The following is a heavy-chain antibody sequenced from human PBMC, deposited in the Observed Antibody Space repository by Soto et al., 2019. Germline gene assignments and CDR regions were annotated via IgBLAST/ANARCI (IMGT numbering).Heavy chain of an antibody. D-gene: IGHD5-18*01. V-gene: IGHV1-69*01. Sequence: QAQLVQSGAAVKKPGSSVEVSCKASGGTFSSYAISWVRQAPGQGLQWMRGIIHIFGTANYAQKFQGRVTITADESTSTAYMELSSLSSEDTAVYYCASGAMDNVPYGRAFDIWGHGTMVTVT. J-gene: IGHJ3*02. CDR1: GGTFSSYA. CDR2: IIHIFGTA. CDR3: ASGAMDNVPYGRAFDI.